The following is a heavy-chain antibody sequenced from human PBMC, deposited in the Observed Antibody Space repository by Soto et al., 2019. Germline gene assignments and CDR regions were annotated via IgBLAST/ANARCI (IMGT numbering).Heavy chain of an antibody. CDR1: GFTFSKYG. J-gene: IGHJ3*02. V-gene: IGHV3-33*05. D-gene: IGHD2-8*01. CDR2: ILNDGGDQ. CDR3: ARDDDRPDNGLDM. Sequence: QVQLVESGGGVVQPGRSLRLSCAASGFTFSKYGMHWVHQAPGKGLEWVAVILNDGGDQRYGDSVKGRFTISRDNSKNTLYLQINSLRVEDTAVYYCARDDDRPDNGLDMWGQGTMVTVSS.